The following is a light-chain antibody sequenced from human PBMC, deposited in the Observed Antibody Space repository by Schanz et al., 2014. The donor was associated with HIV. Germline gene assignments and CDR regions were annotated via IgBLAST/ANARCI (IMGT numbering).Light chain of an antibody. CDR3: SSYTRADTWV. V-gene: IGLV2-14*01. CDR1: SSDVGGYNY. J-gene: IGLJ3*02. CDR2: EGS. Sequence: QSALTQPPSASGSPGQSVTISCTGTSSDVGGYNYVSWYQQHPGKAPKLMIYEGSKRPSGVSNRFSGSKSGNTASLTISGLQAEDEADYYCSSYTRADTWVFGGGTKLTVL.